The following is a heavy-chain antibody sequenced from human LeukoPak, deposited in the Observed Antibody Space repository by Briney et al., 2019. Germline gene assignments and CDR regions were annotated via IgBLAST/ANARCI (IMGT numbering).Heavy chain of an antibody. CDR3: ARAGSGSSSHGMDV. CDR2: IYPGASDV. V-gene: IGHV5-51*01. Sequence: GESLKISCQASGYTFSSYWIAWVRQMSGKDLEWLGIIYPGASDVKYNPSFQGLVTISADKSINTAYLLWSGLRASDTAKYYCARAGSGSSSHGMDVWGKGTTVTVSS. CDR1: GYTFSSYW. J-gene: IGHJ6*04. D-gene: IGHD3-10*01.